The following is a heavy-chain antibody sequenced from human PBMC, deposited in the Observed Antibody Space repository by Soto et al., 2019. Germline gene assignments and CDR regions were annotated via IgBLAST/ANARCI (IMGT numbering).Heavy chain of an antibody. Sequence: LQLQESGPGLVRPSETLSLTCSVSGGSISSNSHYWGWIRQPPGKGLEWIGSVFKSGSTKYSASLKSRVTISVDTSKDQFSLRLSSVTVADKAVYYCARLFTESYYIDSWGHGTLVTVSS. CDR1: GGSISSNSHY. D-gene: IGHD1-26*01. J-gene: IGHJ5*01. CDR2: VFKSGST. V-gene: IGHV4-39*01. CDR3: ARLFTESYYIDS.